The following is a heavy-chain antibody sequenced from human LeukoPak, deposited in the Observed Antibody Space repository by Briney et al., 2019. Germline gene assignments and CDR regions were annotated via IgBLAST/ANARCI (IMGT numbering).Heavy chain of an antibody. CDR2: IWYDGRDK. J-gene: IGHJ4*02. V-gene: IGHV3-30*02. Sequence: AGGSLRLSCAASGFTFSGCGMHWVRQAPGKGLDWVAFIWYDGRDKYYADSVKGRFTISRDNSKNTLYLQMNSLRAEDTAMYYCAKDPYSYGSYFDYWGQGTLVTVSS. CDR3: AKDPYSYGSYFDY. CDR1: GFTFSGCG. D-gene: IGHD5-18*01.